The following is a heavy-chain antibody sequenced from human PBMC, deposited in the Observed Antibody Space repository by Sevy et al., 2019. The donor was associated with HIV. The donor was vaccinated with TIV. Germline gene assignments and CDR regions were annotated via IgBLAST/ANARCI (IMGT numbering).Heavy chain of an antibody. Sequence: SETLSLTCTVSGGSISGYYWSWIRQSPGKGLEWMGNTFNGGTTKGGKTKYNSSLKSRVIITVDDEEVSLTLRSVTAADTAVYYCARHYSGYDYYFDHWGQGTLVTVSS. CDR2: TFNGGTTKGGKT. CDR3: ARHYSGYDYYFDH. CDR1: GGSISGYY. V-gene: IGHV4-4*09. D-gene: IGHD5-12*01. J-gene: IGHJ4*02.